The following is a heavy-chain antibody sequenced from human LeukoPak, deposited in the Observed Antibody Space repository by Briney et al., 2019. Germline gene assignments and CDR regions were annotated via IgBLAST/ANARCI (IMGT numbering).Heavy chain of an antibody. CDR2: IIRNGSEK. CDR1: GFTFSSYR. J-gene: IGHJ4*02. D-gene: IGHD3-10*01. Sequence: GGSLRLSCAASGFTFSSYRMNWVRQAPGEGLEWVATIIRNGSEKYYVDSVKSRFTISRDNAKNSLYLQLNSMRAEDTVVYYCCELVLYYYCSGGYKADYWGQGTLVTVSS. CDR3: CELVLYYYCSGGYKADY. V-gene: IGHV3-7*01.